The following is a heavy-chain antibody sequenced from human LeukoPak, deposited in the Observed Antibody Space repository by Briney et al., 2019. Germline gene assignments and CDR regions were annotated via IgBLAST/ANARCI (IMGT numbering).Heavy chain of an antibody. CDR2: ISAHNGNT. D-gene: IGHD1-26*01. Sequence: GASVKVSCKASGYTFTNYGITWVRQAPGQGLEWMGWISAHNGNTNYAQNLQDRVTMAIDTSTTTAYVELRNLRSDDTAVYYCARGRGTYYYLDSWGQGALVTVSS. V-gene: IGHV1-18*01. CDR1: GYTFTNYG. J-gene: IGHJ4*02. CDR3: ARGRGTYYYLDS.